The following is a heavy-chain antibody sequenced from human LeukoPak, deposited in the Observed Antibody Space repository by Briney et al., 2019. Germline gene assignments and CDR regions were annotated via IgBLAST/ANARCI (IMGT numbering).Heavy chain of an antibody. CDR3: ARDPYSGSYGNYYYYFMDV. J-gene: IGHJ6*03. CDR1: GFTFNSYS. D-gene: IGHD1-26*01. CDR2: ISDDETYK. Sequence: GGSLRLSCAASGFTFNSYSMHWVRQAPGKGLEWVTAISDDETYKFYADSVKGRFTISRDNAKNSLYLQMNSLRAEDTAVYYCARDPYSGSYGNYYYYFMDVWGKGTTVTISS. V-gene: IGHV3-30-3*01.